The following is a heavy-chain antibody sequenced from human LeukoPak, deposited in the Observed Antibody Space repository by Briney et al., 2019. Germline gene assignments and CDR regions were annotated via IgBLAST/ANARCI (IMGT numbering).Heavy chain of an antibody. D-gene: IGHD3-22*01. V-gene: IGHV3-33*01. Sequence: PGRSLRLSCAASGFTFSSYGMHWVRQAPGKGLEWVAVMSSDGTIIHYADSVKGRFTISRDNSKNTLYLQMNSLRAEDTAVYYCARDDEFDDYDRGRNTNSFDYWGQGTLVTVSS. CDR2: MSSDGTII. CDR1: GFTFSSYG. CDR3: ARDDEFDDYDRGRNTNSFDY. J-gene: IGHJ4*02.